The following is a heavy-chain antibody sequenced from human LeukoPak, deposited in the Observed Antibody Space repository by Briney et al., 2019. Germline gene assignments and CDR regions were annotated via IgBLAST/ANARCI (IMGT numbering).Heavy chain of an antibody. D-gene: IGHD3-22*01. CDR1: GGSISSYY. J-gene: IGHJ5*02. Sequence: SETLSLTCTVSGGSISSYYWSWIRQPPGKGLEWIGYIYYSGSTNYNPSLKSRVTISVDTSKNQFSLKLSSVTAADTAVYYCARGDYYYDSSGYPNWFDPWGQGTLVTVSS. CDR2: IYYSGST. CDR3: ARGDYYYDSSGYPNWFDP. V-gene: IGHV4-59*08.